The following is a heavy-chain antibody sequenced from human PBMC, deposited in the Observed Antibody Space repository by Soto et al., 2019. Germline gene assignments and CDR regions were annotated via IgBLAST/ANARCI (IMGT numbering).Heavy chain of an antibody. D-gene: IGHD6-19*01. V-gene: IGHV1-69*13. Sequence: SVQVSCKASGVTFSSYAISWVRQAPGQGLEGMGGIIPIFGTANYAQKFQGRVTITADESTSTAYMELSILRSEDTAVYYCARAVARYAFDIWGQGTMVTVSS. CDR3: ARAVARYAFDI. CDR2: IIPIFGTA. CDR1: GVTFSSYA. J-gene: IGHJ3*02.